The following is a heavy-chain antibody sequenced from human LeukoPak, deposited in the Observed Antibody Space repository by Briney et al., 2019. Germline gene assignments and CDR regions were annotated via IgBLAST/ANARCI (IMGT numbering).Heavy chain of an antibody. D-gene: IGHD2-15*01. V-gene: IGHV3-30*04. J-gene: IGHJ4*02. Sequence: SCKASGYTFTNHAMHWVRQAPGKGLEWVAVISYDGSNKYYADSVKGRFTISRDNSKNTLYLQMNSLRAEDTAVYYCASFSSGPTPFDYWGQGTLVTVSS. CDR2: ISYDGSNK. CDR3: ASFSSGPTPFDY. CDR1: GYTFTNHA.